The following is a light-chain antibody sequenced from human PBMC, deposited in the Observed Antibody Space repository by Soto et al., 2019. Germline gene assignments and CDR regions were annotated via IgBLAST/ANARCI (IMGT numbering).Light chain of an antibody. V-gene: IGLV1-44*01. Sequence: QSVLTQPPSASGTPGQRVTMSCSGSSFNIGSNSVNWYHQLPGTAPKLLIFNNDQRPSGVPDRFSGSKSGTSASLAISGLQSEYEADYYCAAWDDSLNGVLFGGGTKLTVL. CDR3: AAWDDSLNGVL. J-gene: IGLJ2*01. CDR2: NND. CDR1: SFNIGSNS.